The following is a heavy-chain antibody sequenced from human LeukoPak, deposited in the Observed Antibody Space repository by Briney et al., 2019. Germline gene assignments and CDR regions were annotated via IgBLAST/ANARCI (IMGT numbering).Heavy chain of an antibody. CDR3: AKDGSGSYYDRWFDP. CDR2: ISGSGGST. V-gene: IGHV3-23*01. Sequence: GGSLRLSCAASGFTFSSYAMSWVRQAPGKGLEWVSAISGSGGSTYYADSVKGRFTISRDNSKNTLYLQMNNLRAEDTAVYYCAKDGSGSYYDRWFDPWGQGTLVTVSS. CDR1: GFTFSSYA. J-gene: IGHJ5*02. D-gene: IGHD3-10*01.